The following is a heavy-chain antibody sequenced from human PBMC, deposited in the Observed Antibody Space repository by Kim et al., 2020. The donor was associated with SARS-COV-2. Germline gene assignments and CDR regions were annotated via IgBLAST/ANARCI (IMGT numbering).Heavy chain of an antibody. V-gene: IGHV3-74*01. Sequence: AEPVKGRFTISRDNAKNTLYLEMNNLRVEDTAVYYCARVPHYDSSGYYFDYWGQGTLVSVSP. CDR3: ARVPHYDSSGYYFDY. J-gene: IGHJ4*02. D-gene: IGHD3-22*01.